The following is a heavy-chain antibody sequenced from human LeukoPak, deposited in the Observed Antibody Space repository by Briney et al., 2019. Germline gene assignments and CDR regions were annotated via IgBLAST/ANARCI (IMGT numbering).Heavy chain of an antibody. D-gene: IGHD3-22*01. V-gene: IGHV3-69-1*01. J-gene: IGHJ4*02. CDR2: ITRENWI. CDR3: ARGLHLDSSGSLYY. CDR1: GFSVSEYY. Sequence: GGSLRLSCAASGFSVSEYYVTWVHQAPGKGLEWISYITRENWIYYPDSVKGRFTISRDHAKNSVYLEMNSLRADDTAVYYCARGLHLDSSGSLYYWGQGTLVTVSS.